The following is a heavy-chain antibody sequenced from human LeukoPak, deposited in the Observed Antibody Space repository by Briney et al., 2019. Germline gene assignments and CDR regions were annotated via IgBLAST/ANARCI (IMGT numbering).Heavy chain of an antibody. D-gene: IGHD2-15*01. CDR1: GCTFSSYA. V-gene: IGHV1-69*13. J-gene: IGHJ3*02. CDR2: IIPIFGTA. Sequence: ASVKVSCKASGCTFSSYAISWVRQAPGQGLKWMGGIIPIFGTANYAHKFQGRVTITADESTSTAYMELSSLRSEDTAVYYCARSGYCSGGSCRSAFDIWGQGTMVTVSS. CDR3: ARSGYCSGGSCRSAFDI.